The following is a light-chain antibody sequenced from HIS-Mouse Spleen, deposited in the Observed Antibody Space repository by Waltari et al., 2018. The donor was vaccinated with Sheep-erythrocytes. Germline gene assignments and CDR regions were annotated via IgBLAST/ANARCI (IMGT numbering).Light chain of an antibody. Sequence: QSVLTQPPSVSGAPGQRVTLSFTGSSSNIGAGYDVTWYQQLPGTAPKLLIYGNSTRPSGVPDRFSGSKSGTSASLAITGLQAEDEADYYCQSYDSSLSGSVFGGGTKLTVL. CDR3: QSYDSSLSGSV. V-gene: IGLV1-40*01. J-gene: IGLJ2*01. CDR1: SSNIGAGYD. CDR2: GNS.